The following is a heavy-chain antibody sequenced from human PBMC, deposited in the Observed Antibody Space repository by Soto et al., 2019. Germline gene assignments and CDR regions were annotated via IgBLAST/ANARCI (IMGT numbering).Heavy chain of an antibody. CDR2: ISGSGGGT. J-gene: IGHJ4*02. V-gene: IGHV3-23*01. CDR3: ARLSSHSFDF. Sequence: VQLLESGGVLVQPGGSLRLSCAASGFTFTTYGMSWVRQAPGKGLEWVSSISGSGGGTYYTESVKGRFTVSRDNSEHTLYLQMNSLRAEDTAVYYCARLSSHSFDFWGQGTLVTVSS. D-gene: IGHD2-21*01. CDR1: GFTFTTYG.